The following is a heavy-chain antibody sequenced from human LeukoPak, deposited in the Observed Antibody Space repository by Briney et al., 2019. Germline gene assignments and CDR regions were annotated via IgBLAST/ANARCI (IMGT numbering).Heavy chain of an antibody. V-gene: IGHV4-59*01. Sequence: SETLSLPCTLCSRSISSYYWSWIRHPPEEALEWIGYIYYSGSTHYNPSLKSRDTISVDPSKNQFSLKVSSVTAADTAVCYCARGAGTPPYYYYYYMDVWGKGTTVTVSS. J-gene: IGHJ6*03. CDR2: IYYSGST. D-gene: IGHD1-1*01. CDR3: ARGAGTPPYYYYYYMDV. CDR1: SRSISSYY.